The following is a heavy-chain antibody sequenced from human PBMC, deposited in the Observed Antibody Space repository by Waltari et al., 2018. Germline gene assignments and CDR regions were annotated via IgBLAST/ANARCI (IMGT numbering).Heavy chain of an antibody. CDR2: ISSSSSTI. D-gene: IGHD2-21*02. Sequence: EVQLVESGGGLVQPGGSLRLSCASSGLHFLSNSMNWVRQAQGKGLEWVSYISSSSSTIYYADSVKGRFTISRDNAKNSLYLQMNSLRAEDTAVYYCARRGDYYFDYWGQGTLVTVSS. CDR1: GLHFLSNS. CDR3: ARRGDYYFDY. J-gene: IGHJ4*02. V-gene: IGHV3-48*01.